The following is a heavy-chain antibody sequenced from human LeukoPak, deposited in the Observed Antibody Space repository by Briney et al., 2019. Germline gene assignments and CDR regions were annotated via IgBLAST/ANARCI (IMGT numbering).Heavy chain of an antibody. D-gene: IGHD3-3*01. CDR1: GFTFSSYG. CDR2: ISYDGSNK. CDR3: ALYDFWSGDYYYYGMDV. J-gene: IGHJ6*02. Sequence: GGSLRLSCAASGFTFSSYGMHWVRQASGKGLEWVAVISYDGSNKYYADSVKGRFTISRDNSKNTLYLQMNSLRAEDTAVYYCALYDFWSGDYYYYGMDVWGQGTTVTVSS. V-gene: IGHV3-30*03.